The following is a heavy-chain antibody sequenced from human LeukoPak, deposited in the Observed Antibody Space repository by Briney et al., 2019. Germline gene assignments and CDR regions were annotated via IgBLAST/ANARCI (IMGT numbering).Heavy chain of an antibody. D-gene: IGHD2-8*01. CDR3: AKLIS. CDR2: ISSGSSTI. J-gene: IGHJ4*02. Sequence: GGSLRLSCAASGFTFSSYSMNWVRQAPGKGLEWVSYISSGSSTIYYADSVKGRFTISRDNAKNSLYLQMNSLRAEDTAVYYCAKLISWGQGTLVTVSS. CDR1: GFTFSSYS. V-gene: IGHV3-48*01.